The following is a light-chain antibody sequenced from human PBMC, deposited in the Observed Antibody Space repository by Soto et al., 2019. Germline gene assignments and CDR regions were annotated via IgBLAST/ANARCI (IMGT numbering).Light chain of an antibody. CDR1: SSGVGAYNY. Sequence: QSALAQPASVSGPPGQSITISCTGTSSGVGAYNYVSWYQQHPGKAPKLMIYDVSHRPSGVSHRFSGSKSGNTASLTISGLQAEDEADYYCGSYTTSSNYVFGTGTKVTVL. J-gene: IGLJ1*01. CDR3: GSYTTSSNYV. V-gene: IGLV2-14*01. CDR2: DVS.